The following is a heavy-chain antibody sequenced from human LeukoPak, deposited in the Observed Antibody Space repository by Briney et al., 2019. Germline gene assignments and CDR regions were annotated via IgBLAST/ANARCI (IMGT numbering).Heavy chain of an antibody. V-gene: IGHV3-74*01. CDR2: INGDGSST. CDR1: GFTFSSYW. Sequence: GGSLRLSCAASGFTFSSYWMYWVRQAAGKGLVWVSRINGDGSSTSYADSVKGRFTISRDNAKNTLFLQMDSLRAEDTAVYYCARRYCGSPSCVNWFDPWGQGALVTVSS. CDR3: ARRYCGSPSCVNWFDP. J-gene: IGHJ5*02. D-gene: IGHD2-2*01.